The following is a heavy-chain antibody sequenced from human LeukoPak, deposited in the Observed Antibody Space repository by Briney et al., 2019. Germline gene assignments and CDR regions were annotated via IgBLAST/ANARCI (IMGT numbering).Heavy chain of an antibody. Sequence: PSETLSLTCAVYGGSLSGYYWSWIRQPPGKGLEWIGEINHSGSTNYNPSLKSRVTISVDTSKNQFSLKLSSVTAADTAVYYCARSPLYYYDSSGYYSTGYYYYMDVWGKGTTVTVSS. D-gene: IGHD3-22*01. V-gene: IGHV4-34*01. CDR1: GGSLSGYY. CDR2: INHSGST. J-gene: IGHJ6*03. CDR3: ARSPLYYYDSSGYYSTGYYYYMDV.